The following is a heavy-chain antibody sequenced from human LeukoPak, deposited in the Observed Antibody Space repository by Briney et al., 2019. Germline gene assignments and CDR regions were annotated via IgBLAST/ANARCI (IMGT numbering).Heavy chain of an antibody. V-gene: IGHV4-59*11. D-gene: IGHD1-26*01. CDR1: GGSISSHY. CDR3: ARGGIVGATQGAFDI. J-gene: IGHJ3*02. CDR2: IYYSGST. Sequence: SETLSLTCTVSGGSISSHYWSWIRQPPGKGLEWIGYIYYSGSTNYHPSLKSRVTISVDTSKNQFSLKLSSVTAADTAVYYCARGGIVGATQGAFDIWGQGTMVTVSS.